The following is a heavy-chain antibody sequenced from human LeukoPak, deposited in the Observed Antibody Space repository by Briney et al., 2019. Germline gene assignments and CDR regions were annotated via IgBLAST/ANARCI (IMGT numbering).Heavy chain of an antibody. D-gene: IGHD3-3*01. Sequence: ASVKVSCKASGYTFTSYDINWVRQATGQGLEWMGWMNPNSGNTGYAQKFRGRVTMTRNTSISTAYMELSSLRSEDTAVYYCARGLRYYDFWSGYYSDYWGQGTLVTVSS. V-gene: IGHV1-8*01. CDR1: GYTFTSYD. CDR2: MNPNSGNT. CDR3: ARGLRYYDFWSGYYSDY. J-gene: IGHJ4*02.